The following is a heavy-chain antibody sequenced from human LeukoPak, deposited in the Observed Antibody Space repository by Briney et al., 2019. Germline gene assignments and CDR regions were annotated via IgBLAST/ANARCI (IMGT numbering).Heavy chain of an antibody. CDR1: GYTLTELS. Sequence: ASVKVSCKVSGYTLTELSMHWVRQAPGKGLEWMGGFDPEDGETIYAQKFQGRVTMTEDTSTDTAYMELSSLRSEDTAVYYCATTLLADYDGSGYLLNWGQGTLVTVSS. J-gene: IGHJ4*02. V-gene: IGHV1-24*01. CDR2: FDPEDGET. CDR3: ATTLLADYDGSGYLLN. D-gene: IGHD3-22*01.